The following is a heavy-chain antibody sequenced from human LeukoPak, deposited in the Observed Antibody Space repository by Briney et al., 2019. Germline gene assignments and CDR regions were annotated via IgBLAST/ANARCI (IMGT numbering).Heavy chain of an antibody. V-gene: IGHV4-59*08. CDR3: ARHFTYYYDSSGYPRDSFDI. J-gene: IGHJ3*02. Sequence: SETLSLTCSVSYGSISGYHWSWIRQSPGKELVWIGYIYYSGSTNYNPSLKSRVTISADMSKNQVFLKLSSVTAADTALYYCARHFTYYYDSSGYPRDSFDIWGHGTMVTVSS. CDR1: YGSISGYH. CDR2: IYYSGST. D-gene: IGHD3-22*01.